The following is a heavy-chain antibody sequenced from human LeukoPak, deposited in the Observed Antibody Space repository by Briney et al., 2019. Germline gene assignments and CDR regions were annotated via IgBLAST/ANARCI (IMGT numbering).Heavy chain of an antibody. CDR2: ISGSGGST. Sequence: AGGSLRLSCAASGFTFSSYAMSWVRQAPGKGLEWVSAISGSGGSTYYADSVKGRFTISRDNSKNTLYLQMNSLRAEDTAVYYCAKTCGGDCYGAFDYWGQGTLVTVSS. CDR3: AKTCGGDCYGAFDY. J-gene: IGHJ4*02. D-gene: IGHD2-21*02. CDR1: GFTFSSYA. V-gene: IGHV3-23*01.